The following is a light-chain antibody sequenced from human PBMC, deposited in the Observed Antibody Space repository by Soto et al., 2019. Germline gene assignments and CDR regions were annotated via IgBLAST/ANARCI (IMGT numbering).Light chain of an antibody. CDR2: DAS. J-gene: IGKJ5*01. CDR1: QSVKYN. Sequence: EIVLTQSPATLSLSPGERATLSCRASQSVKYNLAWYQQKPGQAPRLLIYDASNRATGIPARFSGSGSGTDFTLTISSLEPEDFAVYYCQQRNNWPPITFGQGTRLEI. CDR3: QQRNNWPPIT. V-gene: IGKV3-11*01.